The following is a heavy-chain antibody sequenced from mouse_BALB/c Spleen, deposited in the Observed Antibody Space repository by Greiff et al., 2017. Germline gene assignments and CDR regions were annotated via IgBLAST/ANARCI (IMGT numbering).Heavy chain of an antibody. D-gene: IGHD1-1*01. CDR1: GYAFSRYW. Sequence: QVQLQQSGAELVRPGSSVKISCKASGYAFSRYWMNWVKQRPGQGLEWIGQIYPGDGDTNYNGKFKGKATLTADKSSSTAYMQLSSLTSEDSAVYFCARYYYGSSYDYWGQGTTLTVSS. J-gene: IGHJ2*01. CDR3: ARYYYGSSYDY. CDR2: IYPGDGDT. V-gene: IGHV1-80*01.